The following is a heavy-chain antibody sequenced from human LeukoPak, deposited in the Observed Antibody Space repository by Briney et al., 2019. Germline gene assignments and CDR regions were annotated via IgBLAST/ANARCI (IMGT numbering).Heavy chain of an antibody. CDR3: ARQSDVGSGSYYFDY. Sequence: PGGSLRSSCAAPGFTFGSYGMNWVRKAPGKGLEYVSAISSNGGSTYYANSVKGRFTISRDNSKNTLYLQMGSLRAEDMAVYYCARQSDVGSGSYYFDYWGQGTLVTVSS. CDR1: GFTFGSYG. J-gene: IGHJ4*02. V-gene: IGHV3-64*01. CDR2: ISSNGGST. D-gene: IGHD3-10*01.